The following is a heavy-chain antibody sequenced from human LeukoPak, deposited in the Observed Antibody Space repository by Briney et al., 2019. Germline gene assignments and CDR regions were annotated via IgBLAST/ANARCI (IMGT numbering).Heavy chain of an antibody. Sequence: SETLSLTCTVSGGSISSSSYYWGWIRQPPGKGLEWIGSIYYSGSTYYNPSLKSRVTISVDASKNQFSLKLSSVIAADTAVYYCAREQHHFDYWGQGTLVTVSS. CDR2: IYYSGST. V-gene: IGHV4-39*01. D-gene: IGHD6-13*01. CDR1: GGSISSSSYY. CDR3: AREQHHFDY. J-gene: IGHJ4*02.